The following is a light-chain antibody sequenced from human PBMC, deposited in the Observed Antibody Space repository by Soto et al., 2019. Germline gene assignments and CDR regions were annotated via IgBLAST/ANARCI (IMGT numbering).Light chain of an antibody. CDR3: XQANSFPLT. Sequence: DIQMTQSPSSVSASVGDRVTITCRXXXXXXXXLAWYQQKPGKAPKLLIYAASSLQSGVPSRFXXXGXXXXXXXTXXXLXPEDFATYXCXQANSFPLTFGGGTKVEIK. J-gene: IGKJ4*01. V-gene: IGKV1-12*01. CDR1: XXXXXX. CDR2: AAS.